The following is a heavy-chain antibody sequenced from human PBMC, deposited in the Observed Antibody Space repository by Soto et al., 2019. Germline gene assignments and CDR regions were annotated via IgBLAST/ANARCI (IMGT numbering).Heavy chain of an antibody. Sequence: QVQLQESGPGLVKPSETLSLTCAVYGGSISSNKWWSWVRQPPGKGLEWIGEIYHSGSTNYNPSRENGVTISLDKSNNQFSLKLTSVTAADSAVYYCARDDHIVVVPTSLGAMDVWGQGTTVTVSS. J-gene: IGHJ6*02. CDR1: GGSISSNKW. CDR3: ARDDHIVVVPTSLGAMDV. V-gene: IGHV4-4*02. D-gene: IGHD2-2*01. CDR2: IYHSGST.